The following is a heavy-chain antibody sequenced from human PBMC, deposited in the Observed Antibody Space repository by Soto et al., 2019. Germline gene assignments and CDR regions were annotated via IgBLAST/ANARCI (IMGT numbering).Heavy chain of an antibody. V-gene: IGHV1-69*13. Sequence: ASVKVSCKASGATFSSYAISWVRQAPGQVLEWMGGIIAISGTANYAQKFQGRVTVTAAESTSTAYMELSSLRSEDTAVYYCASRGVRAASLDYYGMDVWGQGTTVTVSS. CDR1: GATFSSYA. CDR3: ASRGVRAASLDYYGMDV. D-gene: IGHD2-2*01. J-gene: IGHJ6*02. CDR2: IIAISGTA.